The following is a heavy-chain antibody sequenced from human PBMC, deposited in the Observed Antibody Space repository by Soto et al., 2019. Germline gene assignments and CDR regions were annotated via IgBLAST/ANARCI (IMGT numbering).Heavy chain of an antibody. J-gene: IGHJ5*02. Sequence: KPSETLSLTCTVSGGSISSSSYYWGWIRQPPGKGLEWIGSIYYSGSTYYNPSLKSRVTISVDTSKNQFSLKLSSVTAADTAVYYCARHNPTRITIFGVVLGWFDPWGQGTLVTVSS. D-gene: IGHD3-3*01. CDR1: GGSISSSSYY. CDR2: IYYSGST. V-gene: IGHV4-39*01. CDR3: ARHNPTRITIFGVVLGWFDP.